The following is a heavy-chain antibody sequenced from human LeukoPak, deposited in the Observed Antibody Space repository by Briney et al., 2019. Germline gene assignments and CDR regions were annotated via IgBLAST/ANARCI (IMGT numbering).Heavy chain of an antibody. D-gene: IGHD3-3*01. J-gene: IGHJ4*02. CDR3: ARDLFPYYDFWSGDY. Sequence: ISAYNGNTNYAQKLQGRVTMTTDTSTSTAYMELRSLRSDDTAVYYCARDLFPYYDFWSGDYWGQGTLVTVSS. CDR2: ISAYNGNT. V-gene: IGHV1-18*01.